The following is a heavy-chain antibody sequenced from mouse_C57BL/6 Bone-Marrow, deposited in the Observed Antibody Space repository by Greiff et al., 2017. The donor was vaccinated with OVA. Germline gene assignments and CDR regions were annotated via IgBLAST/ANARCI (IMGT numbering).Heavy chain of an antibody. Sequence: EVKLQESGPGLVKPSQSLSLTCSVTGYSITSGYYWNWLRQFPGNKLEWMGYISYDGSNNYNPSLKNRISITRDTSKNQFFLKLNSVTTEDTATYYCARRVIYYDYEWDYWGQGTSVTVSS. CDR1: GYSITSGYY. V-gene: IGHV3-6*01. J-gene: IGHJ4*01. CDR3: ARRVIYYDYEWDY. CDR2: ISYDGSN. D-gene: IGHD2-4*01.